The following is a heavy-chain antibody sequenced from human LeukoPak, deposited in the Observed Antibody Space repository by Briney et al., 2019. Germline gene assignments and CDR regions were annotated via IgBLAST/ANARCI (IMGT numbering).Heavy chain of an antibody. Sequence: GGSLRLSCAASEFTFSSYWMNWVRQAPGKGLVWVSRVASDGSSTTYADSVKGRFSISRDNAKNTLYLQMNSLRVEDTAVYYCARGRPHGNDYWGQGTLVTVSS. CDR3: ARGRPHGNDY. CDR2: VASDGSST. CDR1: EFTFSSYW. D-gene: IGHD4-23*01. J-gene: IGHJ4*02. V-gene: IGHV3-74*01.